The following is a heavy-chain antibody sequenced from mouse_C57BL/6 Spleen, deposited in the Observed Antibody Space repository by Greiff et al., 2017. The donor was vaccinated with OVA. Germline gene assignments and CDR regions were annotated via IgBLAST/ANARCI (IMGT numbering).Heavy chain of an antibody. V-gene: IGHV1-5*01. Sequence: VQLQQSGTVLARPGASVKMSCKTSGYTFTSYWMHWVKQRPGQGLEWIGAIYPGNSDTSYNQKFKGKAKLTAVTSASTAYMELSSLTNEDSAVYYGTRSPYYGSSYGYFDVWGTGTTVTVSS. CDR3: TRSPYYGSSYGYFDV. J-gene: IGHJ1*03. CDR1: GYTFTSYW. D-gene: IGHD1-1*01. CDR2: IYPGNSDT.